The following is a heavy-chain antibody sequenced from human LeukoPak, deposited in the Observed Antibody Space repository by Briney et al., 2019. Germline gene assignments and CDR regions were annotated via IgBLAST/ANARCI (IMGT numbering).Heavy chain of an antibody. CDR1: GGSFSGYY. CDR2: INHSGST. Sequence: SETLSLTCAVYGGSFSGYYWSWIRQPPGKGLEWIGEINHSGSTNYNPSLKSRVTISVDTSKNQFSLKLGSVTAADTAVYYCASSSGGYDYGVDYWGQGTLVTVSS. CDR3: ASSSGGYDYGVDY. V-gene: IGHV4-34*01. D-gene: IGHD5-12*01. J-gene: IGHJ4*02.